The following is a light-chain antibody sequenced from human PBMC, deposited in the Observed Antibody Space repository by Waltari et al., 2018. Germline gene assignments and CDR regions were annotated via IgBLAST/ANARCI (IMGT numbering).Light chain of an antibody. J-gene: IGLJ3*02. CDR2: RKN. Sequence: QAGLTQPPSVSQDLGQTARRTCTGNSDNVEEPGAAGLQQRHGHPPNLLDYRKNNRPSGISDRFSASRSGNTASLTITGLQAEDEGDYYCAAWDTSLSAWVCGGGTKLTVL. V-gene: IGLV10-54*01. CDR3: AAWDTSLSAWV. CDR1: SDNVEEPG.